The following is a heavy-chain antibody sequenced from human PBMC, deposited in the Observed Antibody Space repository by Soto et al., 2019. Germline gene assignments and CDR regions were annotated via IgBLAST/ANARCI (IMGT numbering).Heavy chain of an antibody. Sequence: QVQLQQGGAGLLKPSETLSLTCAVYGGSFSGYYLSWIRQPPGKGLEWIGEINHSGSTNYNPSLKSRVTISVDTSKNQFSLKLSSVTAADTAVYYCARDSVYAIPKTNWFDPWGQGTLVTVSS. CDR3: ARDSVYAIPKTNWFDP. CDR1: GGSFSGYY. D-gene: IGHD2-8*01. J-gene: IGHJ5*02. V-gene: IGHV4-34*01. CDR2: INHSGST.